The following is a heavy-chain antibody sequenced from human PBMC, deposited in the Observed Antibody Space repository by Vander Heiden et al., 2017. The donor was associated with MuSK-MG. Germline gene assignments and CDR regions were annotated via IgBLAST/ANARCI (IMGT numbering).Heavy chain of an antibody. CDR3: ARWGIVGATSDY. D-gene: IGHD1-26*01. CDR1: GGSISSSSFY. CDR2: IYYSGST. V-gene: IGHV4-39*01. J-gene: IGHJ4*02. Sequence: QLQLQESGPGLVKPSETLSLPCTVSGGSISSSSFYWGWLRQPPGKGLEWIGSIYYSGSTYDNPSLKSRVTISVDTSKNQFSLKLSSVTAADTAVYYCARWGIVGATSDYWGQGNLVTVSS.